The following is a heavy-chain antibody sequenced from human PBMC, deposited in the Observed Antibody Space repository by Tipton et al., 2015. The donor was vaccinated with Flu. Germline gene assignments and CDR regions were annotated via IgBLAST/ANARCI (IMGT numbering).Heavy chain of an antibody. J-gene: IGHJ3*02. CDR2: MNPNSGNT. D-gene: IGHD3-3*01. CDR3: ARGSDYEFWSGSYTSGVTFDI. Sequence: QVQLVQSGAEVKKPGASVKVSCKASGYTFTGYDINWVRQATGQGLEWMGWMNPNSGNTGYAQKFQGRVTMTRNTSISTAYMELSSLRSEDTAVYYCARGSDYEFWSGSYTSGVTFDIWGQETMVTVSS. V-gene: IGHV1-8*01. CDR1: GYTFTGYD.